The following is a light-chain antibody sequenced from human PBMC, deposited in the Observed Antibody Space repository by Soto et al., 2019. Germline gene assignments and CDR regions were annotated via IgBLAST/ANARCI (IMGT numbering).Light chain of an antibody. CDR3: QQANSFPWT. CDR1: QAITTW. J-gene: IGKJ1*01. V-gene: IGKV1-12*01. Sequence: DIRMTQSPSSVSASVGDRVTITCRASQAITTWLAWYRQKLGKAPELLIYAASNLQSGVPSRFSGSGSGTDFTLTISSLQPEDFATYYCQQANSFPWTFGQGTRVEI. CDR2: AAS.